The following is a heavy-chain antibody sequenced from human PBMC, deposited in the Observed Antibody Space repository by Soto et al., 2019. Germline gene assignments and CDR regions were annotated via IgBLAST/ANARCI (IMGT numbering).Heavy chain of an antibody. CDR1: GDSISSSTYY. D-gene: IGHD3-10*01. Sequence: SETLSLTCTVSGDSISSSTYYWGWIRQSPGKGLEWIGNIHYSGSTYYNPSLKSRVTISVDTSKNQFSLKLSSVTAADTAVYYCASSYSVSGDYQSFDYWGQGTLVTVSS. V-gene: IGHV4-39*01. CDR2: IHYSGST. CDR3: ASSYSVSGDYQSFDY. J-gene: IGHJ4*02.